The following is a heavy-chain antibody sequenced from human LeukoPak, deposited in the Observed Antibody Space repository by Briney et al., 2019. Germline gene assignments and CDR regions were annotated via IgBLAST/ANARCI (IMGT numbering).Heavy chain of an antibody. Sequence: GGSLRLSCAASGFTFDDYGMSWVRQAPGKGLEWVSGINWNGGSTGYADSVKGRFTISRDDAKNSLYLQMNSLRAEDTALYYCARGRNDYVWGSYRYWGQGTLVTVSS. CDR2: INWNGGST. CDR3: ARGRNDYVWGSYRY. V-gene: IGHV3-20*04. CDR1: GFTFDDYG. J-gene: IGHJ4*02. D-gene: IGHD3-16*02.